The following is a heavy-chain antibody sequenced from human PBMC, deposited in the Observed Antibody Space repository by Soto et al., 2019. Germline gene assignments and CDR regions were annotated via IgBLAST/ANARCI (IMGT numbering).Heavy chain of an antibody. CDR3: ARTPLTMVRGVNGWFDP. CDR1: GGSISSGDYY. V-gene: IGHV4-30-4*01. CDR2: IYYSGST. Sequence: QVQLQESGPGLVKPSQTLSLTCTVSGGSISSGDYYWSWIRQPPGKGLEWIGYIYYSGSTYYNPSLKSRVTMSVDTSKNQFSLKLSSVTAADTAVYYCARTPLTMVRGVNGWFDPWGQGTLVTVSS. D-gene: IGHD3-10*01. J-gene: IGHJ5*02.